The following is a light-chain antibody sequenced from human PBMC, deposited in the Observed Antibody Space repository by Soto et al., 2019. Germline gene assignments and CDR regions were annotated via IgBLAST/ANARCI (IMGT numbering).Light chain of an antibody. CDR3: SSYTISSTYV. J-gene: IGLJ1*01. CDR2: QVS. Sequence: QSVLPQPASVSGSPGQSITLSCTGTSSDVGTYNYVSWYQQHPGKAPKLMISQVSNRPSGVSNRFSGSKSGNTASLTISGLQAEDEADYYCSSYTISSTYVFGTGTKVTVL. CDR1: SSDVGTYNY. V-gene: IGLV2-14*01.